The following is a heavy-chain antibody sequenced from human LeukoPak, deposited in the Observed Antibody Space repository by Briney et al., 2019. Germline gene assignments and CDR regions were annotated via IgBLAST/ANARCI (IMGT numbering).Heavy chain of an antibody. V-gene: IGHV3-21*01. CDR3: ARARYDSSGYYPILDY. Sequence: SGGSLRLSCAASGFTFSNYNMNWVRQAPGKGLEWVSSISRSSIYIYYADSVKGRFTTSRDNAKNSLYLQMNSLRADDTAMYYCARARYDSSGYYPILDYWGQGTLVTVSS. CDR1: GFTFSNYN. CDR2: ISRSSIYI. D-gene: IGHD3-22*01. J-gene: IGHJ4*02.